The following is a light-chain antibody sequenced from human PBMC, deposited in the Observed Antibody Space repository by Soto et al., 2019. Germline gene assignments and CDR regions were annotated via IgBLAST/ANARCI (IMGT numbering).Light chain of an antibody. CDR2: YND. V-gene: IGLV1-44*01. CDR1: SSNIGSNT. Sequence: QSVLSQPPSASGTPGQRVTISCSGRSSNIGSNTVNWYQQLPGAAPKLLIFYNDRRPSGVPDRFSGSKSGTSASLAISGLQSEDEADYYCAAWDGSLSAMLFGGGTKLTV. CDR3: AAWDGSLSAML. J-gene: IGLJ3*02.